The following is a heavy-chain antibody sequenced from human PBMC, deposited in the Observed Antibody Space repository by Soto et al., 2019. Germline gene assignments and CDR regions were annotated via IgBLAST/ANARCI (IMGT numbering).Heavy chain of an antibody. CDR1: GGTFSSYT. Sequence: SVKVSCKASGGTFSSYTISWVRQAPGQGLEWMGRIIPILGIANYAQKFQGRVTITADKSTSTAYMELSSLRSEDTAVYYCARDLGSYYDSSGPWGQGTLVTVSS. CDR3: ARDLGSYYDSSGP. D-gene: IGHD3-22*01. V-gene: IGHV1-69*04. CDR2: IIPILGIA. J-gene: IGHJ5*02.